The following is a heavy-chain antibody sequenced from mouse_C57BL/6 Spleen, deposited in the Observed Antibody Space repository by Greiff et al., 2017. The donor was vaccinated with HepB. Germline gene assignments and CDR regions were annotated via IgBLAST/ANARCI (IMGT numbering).Heavy chain of an antibody. CDR2: IDPETGGT. CDR1: GYTFPDYE. V-gene: IGHV1-15*01. J-gene: IGHJ2*01. Sequence: QVQLQRSGAELVRPGASVTLSCKASGYTFPDYEMHWVKQTPVHGLEWIGAIDPETGGTAYNQKFKGKAILTADKSSSTAYMELRSLTSEDSAVYYCTANFDDWGQGTTRTVSS. CDR3: TANFDD.